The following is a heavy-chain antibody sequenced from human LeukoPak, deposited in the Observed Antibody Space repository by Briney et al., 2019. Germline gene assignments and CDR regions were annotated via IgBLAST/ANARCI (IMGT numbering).Heavy chain of an antibody. Sequence: ASGTLSLTCAVSGGSISSSNWWSWVRQPPGKGLEWIGEIYHSGSTNYNPSLKSRVTISVDTSKNQFSLNLSSVTAADTAVYYCARGAVAGKMSWFDPWGQGTLVTVSS. V-gene: IGHV4-4*02. CDR2: IYHSGST. CDR1: GGSISSSNW. CDR3: ARGAVAGKMSWFDP. D-gene: IGHD6-19*01. J-gene: IGHJ5*02.